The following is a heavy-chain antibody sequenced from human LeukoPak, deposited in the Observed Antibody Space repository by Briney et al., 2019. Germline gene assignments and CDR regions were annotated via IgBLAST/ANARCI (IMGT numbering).Heavy chain of an antibody. D-gene: IGHD6-19*01. CDR3: AKDRYSSGWYFDC. CDR2: ISNDGSRK. J-gene: IGHJ4*02. V-gene: IGHV3-30*18. CDR1: GFTFSRHG. Sequence: GGSLRLSCAPSGFTFSRHGMHWVRQAPGKGLEWVAIISNDGSRKYYAHSVKGRFTISRDNSKNTLYLQMNSLRAEDTAVYYCAKDRYSSGWYFDCWGQGTLVTVSS.